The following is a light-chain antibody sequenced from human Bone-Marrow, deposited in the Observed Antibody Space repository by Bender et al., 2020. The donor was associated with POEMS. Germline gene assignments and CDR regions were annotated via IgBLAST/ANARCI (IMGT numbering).Light chain of an antibody. CDR2: EVS. CDR3: SSYEGRNNFYV. V-gene: IGLV2-8*01. Sequence: QSALTQPPSASGSPGQSVTISCTGTSSDVGGYNFVSWYQQHPGKAPRLIIYEVSKRPSGIPDRFSGSKSGNQASLSVSGLQADDEDDYYCSSYEGRNNFYVGGSGTAVTVL. J-gene: IGLJ1*01. CDR1: SSDVGGYNF.